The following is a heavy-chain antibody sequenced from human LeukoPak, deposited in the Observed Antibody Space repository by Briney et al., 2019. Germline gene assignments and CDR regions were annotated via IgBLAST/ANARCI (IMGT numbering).Heavy chain of an antibody. CDR1: GGTFSSYA. V-gene: IGHV1-69*04. CDR3: AGSSGWASDGMDV. CDR2: IIPILGIA. D-gene: IGHD6-19*01. Sequence: GASVKVSCKASGGTFSSYAISWVRQAPGQGLEWMGRIIPILGIANYAQKFQGRVTITADKSTSTAYMELSSLRSEDTAVYYCAGSSGWASDGMDVWGQGTTVTVSS. J-gene: IGHJ6*02.